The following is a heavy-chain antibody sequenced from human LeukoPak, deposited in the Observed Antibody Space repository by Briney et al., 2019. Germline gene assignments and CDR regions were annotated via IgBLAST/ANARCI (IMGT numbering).Heavy chain of an antibody. CDR1: GFTLSSNY. V-gene: IGHV3-53*04. Sequence: GGSLRLSCAPSGFTLSSNYMSWVRQAPGKGLEWVSGIYRGGSTYYADSVKGRFTISRQNSKNTLYLQMNSLRAEDTAVYYCARAPSYYDFWSGFSATRMDVWGQGTTVTVSS. J-gene: IGHJ6*02. CDR3: ARAPSYYDFWSGFSATRMDV. D-gene: IGHD3-3*01. CDR2: IYRGGST.